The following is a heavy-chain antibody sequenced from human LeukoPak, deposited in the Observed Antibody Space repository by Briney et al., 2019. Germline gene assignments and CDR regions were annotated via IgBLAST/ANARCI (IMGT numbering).Heavy chain of an antibody. CDR2: IYYSGSI. CDR3: ARGPCGGDCYFNYYYYYMDV. V-gene: IGHV4-39*01. CDR1: GGSISSSSYY. D-gene: IGHD2-21*01. Sequence: LETLSLTCTVSGGSISSSSYYWGWIRQPPGKGLEWIASIYYSGSIYYKPSLKSRVTISVDTSKNQFSLKLSSVTAADTAVYYCARGPCGGDCYFNYYYYYMDVWDKGTTVTVSS. J-gene: IGHJ6*03.